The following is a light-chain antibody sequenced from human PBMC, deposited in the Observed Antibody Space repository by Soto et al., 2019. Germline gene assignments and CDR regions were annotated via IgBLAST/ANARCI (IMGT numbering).Light chain of an antibody. J-gene: IGLJ1*01. CDR1: SSNIGAGYD. Sequence: QSVLTQPPSVSGAPGQRATISCTGSSSNIGAGYDVHWYQQLPGTAPKLLIYGNSNRPSGVPDRFSGSKSGTSASLAITGLQAEDEADYYCQSYDSSLSGSSYVFGTGTKVTVL. CDR2: GNS. CDR3: QSYDSSLSGSSYV. V-gene: IGLV1-40*01.